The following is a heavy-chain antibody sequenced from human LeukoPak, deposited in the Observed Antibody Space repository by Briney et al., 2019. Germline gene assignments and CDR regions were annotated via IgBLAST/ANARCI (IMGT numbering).Heavy chain of an antibody. CDR3: ARIITTPSTLFDS. Sequence: PGGSLRLSCAASGFTFSSHWMSWVRQAPGEGLEWVADIKQDGSEKYYVHSVKGRFTISRDNAKNSLYLQMNTLRAEDTPVYYCARIITTPSTLFDSWSQGTLVSVSS. V-gene: IGHV3-7*01. CDR1: GFTFSSHW. CDR2: IKQDGSEK. J-gene: IGHJ4*02. D-gene: IGHD1/OR15-1a*01.